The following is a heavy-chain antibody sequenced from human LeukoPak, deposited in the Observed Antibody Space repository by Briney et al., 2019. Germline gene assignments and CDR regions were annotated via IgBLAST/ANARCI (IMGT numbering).Heavy chain of an antibody. CDR3: AIATRITIIGNPIDY. V-gene: IGHV3-30*03. CDR1: GFTFSSYG. D-gene: IGHD3-22*01. Sequence: GGSLRLSCAASGFTFSSYGMHWVRQAPGKGLEWVAVISYDGSNKYYADSVKGRFTISRDNSKNTLYLQMNSLRAEDTAVYYCAIATRITIIGNPIDYWGQGALVTVSS. J-gene: IGHJ4*02. CDR2: ISYDGSNK.